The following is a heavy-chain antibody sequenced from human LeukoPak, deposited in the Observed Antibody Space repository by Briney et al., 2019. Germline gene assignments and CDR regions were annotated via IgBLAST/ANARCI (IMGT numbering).Heavy chain of an antibody. CDR1: GGSISSSSYY. CDR2: IYYSGST. V-gene: IGHV4-39*01. Sequence: SETLSLTCTVSGGSISSSSYYWGWIRQPPGKGLEWIASIYYSGSTYYNPSLKSRVTISVDTSRNQFSLKLSSVTAADTAVYYCAGHLPYSNYCYYWGQGTLVTVSS. D-gene: IGHD4-11*01. CDR3: AGHLPYSNYCYY. J-gene: IGHJ4*02.